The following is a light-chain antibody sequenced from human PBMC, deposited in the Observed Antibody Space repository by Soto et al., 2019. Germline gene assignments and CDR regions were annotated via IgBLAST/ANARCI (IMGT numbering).Light chain of an antibody. V-gene: IGLV2-14*03. CDR3: SSYTSSTTLVV. CDR1: SSDIGNYNY. Sequence: QSALTHPASVSGSPGQSITISCTGTSSDIGNYNYVSWYQQHPGKAPKLMIYDVSNRPSGVSNRFSGSKSGNTASLTISGLQAEDEADYYCSSYTSSTTLVVFGGGTQLTVL. J-gene: IGLJ2*01. CDR2: DVS.